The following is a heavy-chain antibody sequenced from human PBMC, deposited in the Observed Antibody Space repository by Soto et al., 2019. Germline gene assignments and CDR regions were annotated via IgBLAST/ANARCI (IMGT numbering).Heavy chain of an antibody. CDR2: IWYDGSNK. CDR3: AREQQLRNWFDP. Sequence: GGSLRLSCAASGFTFSSYGMHWVRQAPGKGLEWVAVIWYDGSNKYYADSVKGRFTISRDNSKNTLYLQMNGLRAEDTAVYYCAREQQLRNWFDPWGQGTLVTVS. J-gene: IGHJ5*02. CDR1: GFTFSSYG. V-gene: IGHV3-33*01. D-gene: IGHD6-13*01.